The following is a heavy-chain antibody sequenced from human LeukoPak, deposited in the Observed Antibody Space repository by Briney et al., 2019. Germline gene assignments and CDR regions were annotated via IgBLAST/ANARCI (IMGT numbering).Heavy chain of an antibody. Sequence: ASVKVSCKASGYTFTGHYMHWVRQAPGQGLEWMGWINPNTDVTKYAQKFQGRVTMTRDTYISTAYMEVSRLRSDDTALYYCARDGGYCSGGNCEAKIDYWGQGALVTVSS. V-gene: IGHV1-2*02. CDR1: GYTFTGHY. D-gene: IGHD2-15*01. CDR3: ARDGGYCSGGNCEAKIDY. J-gene: IGHJ4*02. CDR2: INPNTDVT.